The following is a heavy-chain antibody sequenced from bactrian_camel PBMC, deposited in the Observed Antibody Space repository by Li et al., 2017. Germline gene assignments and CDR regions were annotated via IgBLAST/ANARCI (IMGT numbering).Heavy chain of an antibody. Sequence: QLVESGGGSVQAGGSLRLSCKVSGYTDSDYCMGWLRQAPGKQREADATLESDGTSDYTDSVRGRFTISQDKRKNTVFLQMNSLESKDSAIYYCAAYLYWNCMHVVRVRGVMTRDFDYWGQGTQVTV. CDR1: GYTDSDYC. CDR2: LESDGTS. CDR3: AAYLYWNCMHVVRVRGVMTRDFDY. D-gene: IGHD5*01. J-gene: IGHJ6*01. V-gene: IGHV3S53*01.